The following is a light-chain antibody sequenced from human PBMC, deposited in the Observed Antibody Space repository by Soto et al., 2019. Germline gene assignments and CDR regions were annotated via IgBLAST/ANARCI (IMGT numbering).Light chain of an antibody. CDR3: HRYGSSPPHT. J-gene: IGKJ2*01. V-gene: IGKV3-20*01. Sequence: EIVLTQSPGTLSLSPGEGATLSCRASQSVRNNYLAWYQQKPGQAPTLLISGASSRATGVPDRFSGSGSGTDFTLTISRLESEDFAVYYCHRYGSSPPHTFGQGTRLEIK. CDR2: GAS. CDR1: QSVRNNY.